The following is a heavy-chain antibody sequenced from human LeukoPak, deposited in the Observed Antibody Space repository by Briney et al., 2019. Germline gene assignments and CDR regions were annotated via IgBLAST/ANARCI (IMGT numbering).Heavy chain of an antibody. Sequence: SETLSLTCTVSGGSISSSSYYWGWIRKPPGKGLEWIGSIYYSGSTYYSPSLKSRVTISVDTSKNQFSLKLTSVTAADTAVYYCARDYTGYWYFDLWGRGTPVTVSS. CDR1: GGSISSSSYY. CDR2: IYYSGST. D-gene: IGHD1-1*01. J-gene: IGHJ2*01. V-gene: IGHV4-39*07. CDR3: ARDYTGYWYFDL.